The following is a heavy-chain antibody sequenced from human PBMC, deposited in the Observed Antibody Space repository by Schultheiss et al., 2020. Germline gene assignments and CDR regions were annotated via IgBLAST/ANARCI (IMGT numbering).Heavy chain of an antibody. J-gene: IGHJ4*02. V-gene: IGHV4-59*12. Sequence: SETLSLTCTVSGGSISSYYWSWIRQPPGKGLEWIGYIYYSGSTNYNPSLKSRVTMSVDTSKNQFSLKLSSVTAADTAVYYCATLCSSTSCHIDYWGQGTLVTVSS. CDR1: GGSISSYY. CDR3: ATLCSSTSCHIDY. D-gene: IGHD2-2*01. CDR2: IYYSGST.